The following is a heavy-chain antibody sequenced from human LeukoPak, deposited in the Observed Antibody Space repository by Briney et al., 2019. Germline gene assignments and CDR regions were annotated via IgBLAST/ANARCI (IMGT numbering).Heavy chain of an antibody. Sequence: GRSLRLSCAASGFTFSRSGMHWVRQAPGKGLEWVAVIWYDGSNKYYADSVKGRFTISRDNSKNTLYLQMNSLRAEDTAVYYCARDIMGSSGFDYWGQGTLVTVSS. D-gene: IGHD3-22*01. V-gene: IGHV3-33*01. CDR3: ARDIMGSSGFDY. CDR1: GFTFSRSG. CDR2: IWYDGSNK. J-gene: IGHJ4*02.